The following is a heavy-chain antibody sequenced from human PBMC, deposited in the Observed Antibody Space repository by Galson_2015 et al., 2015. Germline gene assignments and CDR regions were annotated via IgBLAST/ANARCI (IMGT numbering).Heavy chain of an antibody. Sequence: GWIIAYNGNTNYAQKLQGRVTMTTDTSTSTAYMELRSLRSEDTAVYYCARDPLAAAGTRCLDYWGQGTLVTVSS. CDR2: IIAYNGNT. V-gene: IGHV1-18*01. J-gene: IGHJ4*02. CDR3: ARDPLAAAGTRCLDY. D-gene: IGHD6-13*01.